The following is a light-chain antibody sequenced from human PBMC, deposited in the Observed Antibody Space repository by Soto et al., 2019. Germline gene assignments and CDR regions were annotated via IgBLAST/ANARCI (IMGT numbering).Light chain of an antibody. Sequence: AIQMTQSPSSLSASVGDRVTITCRASQGIRNDLDWFQQKPGKAPKLLIYAASNLQSGVPARFSGSGSGTDFTLTISSLQPEDFATYYCHQKSFYPFTFGPGTKVDIK. CDR3: HQKSFYPFT. CDR1: QGIRND. V-gene: IGKV1-6*01. J-gene: IGKJ3*01. CDR2: AAS.